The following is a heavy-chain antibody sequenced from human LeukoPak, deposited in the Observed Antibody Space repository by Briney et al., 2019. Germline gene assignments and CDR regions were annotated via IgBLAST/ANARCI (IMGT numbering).Heavy chain of an antibody. Sequence: GGSLRLSCAAYGFTFSSYGMHWVRQAPGKGLEWVAVIWYDGSNKYYADSVKGRFTISRDNSKNTLYLQMNSLRAEDTAVYYCVRGDYYYMDVWGKGTTVTVSS. J-gene: IGHJ6*03. CDR1: GFTFSSYG. V-gene: IGHV3-33*01. D-gene: IGHD3-10*01. CDR2: IWYDGSNK. CDR3: VRGDYYYMDV.